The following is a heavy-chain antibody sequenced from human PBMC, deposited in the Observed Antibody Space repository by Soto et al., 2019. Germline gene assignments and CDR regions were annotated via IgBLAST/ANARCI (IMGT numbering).Heavy chain of an antibody. CDR1: GGTFSSYA. CDR2: IIPIFGTA. V-gene: IGHV1-69*13. Sequence: ASVKVSCKASGGTFSSYAISWVRQAPGQGLEWMGGIIPIFGTANYAQKFQGRVTITADESTSTAYMELSSLRSEDTAVYYCARPSPLVFPTEGSYYYGMDVWGQGTTVTVSS. J-gene: IGHJ6*02. D-gene: IGHD2-21*01. CDR3: ARPSPLVFPTEGSYYYGMDV.